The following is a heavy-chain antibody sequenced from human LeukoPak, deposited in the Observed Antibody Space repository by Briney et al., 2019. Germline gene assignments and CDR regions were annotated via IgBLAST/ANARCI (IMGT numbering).Heavy chain of an antibody. Sequence: GGSLRLSCAASGFTFSDYYMSWVRQAPGKGLEWVAFIRYDGSNKYYADSVKGRFTISRDNSKNTLYLQMNSLRAEDTAVYYCAKDLVYYYDSSGYRNFDYWGQGTLVTVSS. CDR2: IRYDGSNK. V-gene: IGHV3-30*02. J-gene: IGHJ4*02. D-gene: IGHD3-22*01. CDR3: AKDLVYYYDSSGYRNFDY. CDR1: GFTFSDYY.